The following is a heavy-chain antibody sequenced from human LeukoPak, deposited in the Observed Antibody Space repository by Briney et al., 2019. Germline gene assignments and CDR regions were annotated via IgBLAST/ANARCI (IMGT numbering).Heavy chain of an antibody. D-gene: IGHD4-11*01. Sequence: GGSLRLSCAASGLTFSSYAMSWVRQAPGKGLEWVSGISASGTGTYYADSMKGRFTISRDNSKNTLYLQMNSLRAEDTAVYYCAKGRLPYYYGMDVWGQGTTVTVSS. V-gene: IGHV3-23*01. CDR1: GLTFSSYA. CDR2: ISASGTGT. CDR3: AKGRLPYYYGMDV. J-gene: IGHJ6*02.